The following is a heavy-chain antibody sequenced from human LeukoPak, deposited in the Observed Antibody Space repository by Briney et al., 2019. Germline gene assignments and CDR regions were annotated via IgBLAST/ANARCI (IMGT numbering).Heavy chain of an antibody. CDR2: ISSSSSYI. V-gene: IGHV3-21*01. CDR3: ARGGLYCSSTSCYIS. Sequence: PGGSLRLSCAASGFTFSSYSMYWVRQAPGKGLEWVSSISSSSSYIYYADSVKGRFTISRDNAKNSLYLQMNSLRAEDTAVYYCARGGLYCSSTSCYISWGQGTLVTVSS. D-gene: IGHD2-2*02. J-gene: IGHJ5*02. CDR1: GFTFSSYS.